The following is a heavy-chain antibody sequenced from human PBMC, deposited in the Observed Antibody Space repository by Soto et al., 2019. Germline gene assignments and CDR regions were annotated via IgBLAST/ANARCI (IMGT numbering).Heavy chain of an antibody. Sequence: QVQLQQWGAGLLKPSETLSLTCAVYGGSFSGYYWSWIRQPPGKGLEWIGEINHSGSTNYNPSLKSRVTISVDTSKNQFSLKLSSVTAADTAVYYCARSQWLTVQYYFDYWGQGTLVTVSS. CDR3: ARSQWLTVQYYFDY. D-gene: IGHD6-19*01. J-gene: IGHJ4*02. CDR1: GGSFSGYY. CDR2: INHSGST. V-gene: IGHV4-34*01.